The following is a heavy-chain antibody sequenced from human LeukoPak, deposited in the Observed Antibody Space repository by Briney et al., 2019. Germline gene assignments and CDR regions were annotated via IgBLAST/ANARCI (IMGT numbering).Heavy chain of an antibody. CDR3: AKGPVDYGGSWSGGAY. V-gene: IGHV3-23*01. CDR1: GFTFSSYW. J-gene: IGHJ4*02. D-gene: IGHD4-23*01. CDR2: ISGSGGST. Sequence: PGGSLRLSCAASGFTFSSYWMSWVRLAPGKGLEWVSAISGSGGSTYYGDSVKGRFTISRDNSKNTLYLQMNSLRAEDTAVYYCAKGPVDYGGSWSGGAYWGQGTLVTVSS.